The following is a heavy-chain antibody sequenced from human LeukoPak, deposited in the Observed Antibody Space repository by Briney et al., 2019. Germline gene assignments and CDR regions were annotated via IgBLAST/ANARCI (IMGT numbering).Heavy chain of an antibody. CDR1: GGSISSSSYY. V-gene: IGHV4-39*01. Sequence: SETLSLTCTVSGGSISSSSYYWGWIRQPPGKGLEWIGSIYYSGSTYYNPSLKSRVTISVDTSKNQFSLKLSSVTAADTAVYYCASLSTYYYDSSGSYYFGYWGQGTLVTVSS. CDR3: ASLSTYYYDSSGSYYFGY. D-gene: IGHD3-22*01. J-gene: IGHJ4*02. CDR2: IYYSGST.